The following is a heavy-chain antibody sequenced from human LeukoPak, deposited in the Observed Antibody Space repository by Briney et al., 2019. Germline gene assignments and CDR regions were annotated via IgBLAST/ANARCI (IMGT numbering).Heavy chain of an antibody. V-gene: IGHV1-24*01. CDR1: GCALIELS. Sequence: ASVKVSCKVPGCALIELSMHWVRQAPGKGLEWMGRFDPEDGETIYAQKFQGRVTMTEDSSTDTAYMELSSLRSEDTAVYYCATLLRLHPFAEYFQHWGQGTLVNVSS. CDR2: FDPEDGET. CDR3: ATLLRLHPFAEYFQH. D-gene: IGHD3-16*01. J-gene: IGHJ1*01.